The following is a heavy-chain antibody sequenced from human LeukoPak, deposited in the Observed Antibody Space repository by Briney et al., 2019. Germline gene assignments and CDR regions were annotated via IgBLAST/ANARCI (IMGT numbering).Heavy chain of an antibody. CDR1: GFSFSTYN. CDR2: ITSSSTNI. CDR3: ATSGNYYLKY. Sequence: GGSLRLSCAASGFSFSTYNMNWVRQAPGKGLEWVSHITSSSTNIYYADSVKGRFTISRNNAKNALSLQMNSLRDEDTAVYYCATSGNYYLKYWGQGTLVTVSS. V-gene: IGHV3-48*02. D-gene: IGHD1-26*01. J-gene: IGHJ4*02.